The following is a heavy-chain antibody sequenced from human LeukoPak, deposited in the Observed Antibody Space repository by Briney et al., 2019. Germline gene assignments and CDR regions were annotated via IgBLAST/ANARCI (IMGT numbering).Heavy chain of an antibody. Sequence: GGPLRLSCAASGFTLSSYQMNWVRQAPGKGLEWVSYISTSGGTIYYADSVKGRFTISRDNAKNSLYLQMNSLRAEDTAIYYCARAFDYWGQGTLVTVSS. CDR2: ISTSGGTI. J-gene: IGHJ4*02. CDR1: GFTLSSYQ. CDR3: ARAFDY. V-gene: IGHV3-48*03.